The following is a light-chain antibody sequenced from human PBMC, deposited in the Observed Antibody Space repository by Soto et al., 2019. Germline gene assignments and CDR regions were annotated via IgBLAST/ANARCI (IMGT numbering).Light chain of an antibody. J-gene: IGKJ1*01. V-gene: IGKV1-39*01. Sequence: DIQMTQSPSSLTASVGHRVTITSRASQNIFNYLNWYQQKPGKAPNLLIYTSSNLQSGVPSRFSGSGSGTDFTLTISSLQREDFAIYHCQQSYSAPLTFGQGTKVDIK. CDR3: QQSYSAPLT. CDR2: TSS. CDR1: QNIFNY.